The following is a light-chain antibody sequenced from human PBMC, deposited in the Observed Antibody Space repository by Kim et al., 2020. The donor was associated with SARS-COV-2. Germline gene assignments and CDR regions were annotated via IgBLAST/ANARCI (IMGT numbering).Light chain of an antibody. CDR1: QDISRS. Sequence: VSPGDRSTLSCRASQDISRSLGWYQQKPGQAPRLLIYEAANRATGIPGRFSGSGSGTDFTLTISSLEPEDVAVYYCQQRSIWPLTFGGGTKVDIK. J-gene: IGKJ4*01. CDR3: QQRSIWPLT. V-gene: IGKV3-11*01. CDR2: EAA.